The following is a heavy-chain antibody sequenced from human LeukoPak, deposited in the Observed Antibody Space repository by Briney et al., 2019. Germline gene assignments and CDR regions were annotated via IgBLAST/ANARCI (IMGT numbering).Heavy chain of an antibody. J-gene: IGHJ5*02. CDR1: GFTFSSYG. V-gene: IGHV3-23*01. CDR2: ISGSGGST. CDR3: AKDPVGATLVNWFDP. D-gene: IGHD1-26*01. Sequence: GGSLRLSCAASGFTFSSYGMSWVRQAPGKGLEWVSAISGSGGSTYYADSVKGRFTISRDNSKNTLYLQMNSLRAEDTAVYYCAKDPVGATLVNWFDPWGQGTLVTVSS.